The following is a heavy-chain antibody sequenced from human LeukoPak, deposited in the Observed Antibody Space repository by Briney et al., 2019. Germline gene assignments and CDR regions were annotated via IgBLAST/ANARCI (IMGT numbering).Heavy chain of an antibody. Sequence: PSETLSLTCAVSGYSISSGYFWAWIRQPPGKGLEWIGNIYHSGSTYYNPSLKSRVTISVDTSKNQFSLKLSSVTAADTAVYYCARYYYDSSVYYWGNFDYWGQGTLVTVSS. CDR2: IYHSGST. J-gene: IGHJ4*02. V-gene: IGHV4-38-2*01. CDR3: ARYYYDSSVYYWGNFDY. D-gene: IGHD3-22*01. CDR1: GYSISSGYF.